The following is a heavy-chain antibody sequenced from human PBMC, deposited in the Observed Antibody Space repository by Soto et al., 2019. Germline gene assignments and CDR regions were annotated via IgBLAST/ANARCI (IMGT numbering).Heavy chain of an antibody. V-gene: IGHV4-39*01. CDR2: INYSGST. CDR3: AKTGFWSDYRVADY. CDR1: DGSISSRSSY. Sequence: SETLSLTCTVSDGSISSRSSYWGWIRQPPGKGLEWIGSINYSGSTYYNPSLKSRITISVDTSKNQFSLKLNSVTAADTAVYFCAKTGFWSDYRVADYWGQGTLVTVSS. D-gene: IGHD3-3*01. J-gene: IGHJ4*02.